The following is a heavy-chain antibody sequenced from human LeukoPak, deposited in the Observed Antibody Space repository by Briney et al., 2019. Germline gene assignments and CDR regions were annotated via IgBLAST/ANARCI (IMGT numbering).Heavy chain of an antibody. CDR1: GGSISSGGYY. Sequence: SQTLSLTCTVSGGSISSGGYYWSWIRQHPGKGLEWIGYIYYSGSTYYNLSLKSRVTISVDTSKNQFSLKLSSVTAADTAVYYCARSTEHYYDSSGPLPPYYFDYWGQGTLVTVSS. CDR3: ARSTEHYYDSSGPLPPYYFDY. J-gene: IGHJ4*02. V-gene: IGHV4-31*03. CDR2: IYYSGST. D-gene: IGHD3-22*01.